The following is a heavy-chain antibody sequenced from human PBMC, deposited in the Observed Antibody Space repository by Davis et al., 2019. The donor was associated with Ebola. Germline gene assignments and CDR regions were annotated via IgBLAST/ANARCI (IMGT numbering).Heavy chain of an antibody. V-gene: IGHV3-23*01. CDR3: ARGAPYGDYVPDY. D-gene: IGHD4-17*01. J-gene: IGHJ4*02. Sequence: PGGSLRLSCTDSVITFSSYAMTWVHQAPGKGLEWVSAISGSGGSTYYADSVKGRFTISRDNSKNTLYLQMNSLRAEDTAVYYCARGAPYGDYVPDYWGQGTLVTVSS. CDR1: VITFSSYA. CDR2: ISGSGGST.